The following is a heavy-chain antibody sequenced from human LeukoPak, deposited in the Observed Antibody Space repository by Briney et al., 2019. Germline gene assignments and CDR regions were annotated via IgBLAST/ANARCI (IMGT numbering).Heavy chain of an antibody. Sequence: SETLSLTCTVSGGSISSYYWSWIRQPPGKGLERIGYIYYSGSTNYNPSLKSRVTISVDTSKNQFSLKLSSVTAADTAVYYCARDGGSYGAVDYWGQGTLVTVSS. D-gene: IGHD4-17*01. V-gene: IGHV4-59*01. CDR1: GGSISSYY. CDR3: ARDGGSYGAVDY. J-gene: IGHJ4*02. CDR2: IYYSGST.